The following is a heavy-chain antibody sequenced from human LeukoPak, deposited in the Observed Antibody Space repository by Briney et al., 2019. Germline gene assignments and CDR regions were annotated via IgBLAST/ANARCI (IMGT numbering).Heavy chain of an antibody. V-gene: IGHV4-38-2*02. CDR3: ARDRGGRTAYAPGDFDF. Sequence: SETLSLTCVVSSFSISNGFYWVWIRQPPGKGLEWIGNVFYSGVTYYNPSLMSRVTISVDTPKNQFSLKLNSVTAADTAVYYCARDRGGRTAYAPGDFDFWVQGVLVTVSS. J-gene: IGHJ4*02. CDR2: VFYSGVT. CDR1: SFSISNGFY. D-gene: IGHD2-8*02.